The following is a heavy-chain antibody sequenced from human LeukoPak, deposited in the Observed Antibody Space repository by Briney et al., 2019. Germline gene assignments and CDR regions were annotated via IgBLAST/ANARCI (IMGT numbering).Heavy chain of an antibody. V-gene: IGHV4-39*02. Sequence: SETLSLTCTVSGGSISSSRCYWGWIRQPPGKGLEWIGSIDYSGTTYNPSLKSRVTISVDTSKNHFSLRLRSLTAADTAVYYCARRITGTTSDSFDYWGQGTLVTVSS. J-gene: IGHJ4*02. CDR3: ARRITGTTSDSFDY. D-gene: IGHD1-20*01. CDR2: IDYSGTT. CDR1: GGSISSSRCY.